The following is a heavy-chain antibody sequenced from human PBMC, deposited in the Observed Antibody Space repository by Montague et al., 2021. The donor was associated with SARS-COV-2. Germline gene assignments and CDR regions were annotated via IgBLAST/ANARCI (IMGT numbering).Heavy chain of an antibody. CDR2: INHRGST. Sequence: SETLSLTCAVYDESFSDYSWTWIRQPPGKGLEWIGEINHRGSTNYNPSLKSRVTMSVDTSKNQFSLKMTSVTAADTAVYYCARGRQHINMVVVVVTGGEYYFDFWGQGTLVAVSS. J-gene: IGHJ4*02. V-gene: IGHV4-34*01. CDR1: DESFSDYS. D-gene: IGHD3-22*01. CDR3: ARGRQHINMVVVVVTGGEYYFDF.